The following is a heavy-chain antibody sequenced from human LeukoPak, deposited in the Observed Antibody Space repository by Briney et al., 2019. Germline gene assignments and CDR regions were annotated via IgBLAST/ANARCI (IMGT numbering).Heavy chain of an antibody. CDR1: GGSFSTYY. CDR2: FYYSGST. D-gene: IGHD1-26*01. V-gene: IGHV4-59*01. CDR3: ARGQGGNYYLNYFDY. Sequence: SETLSLTCTAQGGSFSTYYWSWIRQPPGKGLEWIGHFYYSGSTSYSPSLKSRVTISVDTSRNQFSLKLTSVTAADTAVYFCARGQGGNYYLNYFDYWGQGALVTVSP. J-gene: IGHJ4*02.